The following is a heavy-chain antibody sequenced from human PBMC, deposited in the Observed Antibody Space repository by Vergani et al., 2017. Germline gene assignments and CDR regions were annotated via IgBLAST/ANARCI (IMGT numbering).Heavy chain of an antibody. CDR2: IKSKTDGGTT. CDR1: GFTFSNAW. CDR3: TTALYSSSWSYYYYGMDV. D-gene: IGHD6-13*01. Sequence: EAQLVESGGGLVKPGGSLRLSCAASGFTFSNAWMSWVRQAPGKGLEWVGRIKSKTDGGTTDYAAPVKGRFTISRDDSKNTLYLQMNSLKTEDTAVYYCTTALYSSSWSYYYYGMDVWGQGTTVTVSS. V-gene: IGHV3-15*01. J-gene: IGHJ6*02.